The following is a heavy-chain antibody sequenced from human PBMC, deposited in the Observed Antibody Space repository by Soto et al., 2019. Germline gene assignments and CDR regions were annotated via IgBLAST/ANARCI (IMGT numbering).Heavy chain of an antibody. Sequence: VQLLESGGGLVQPGGSLRLSCAASGFTFSSYAMSWVRQAPGKGLEWVSAISGSGGSTYYADSVKGRFTISRDNSKNTLYLQMNSLRAEDTAVYYCAKVYNGIAVAGTRAPVFDYWGQGTLVTVSS. CDR2: ISGSGGST. CDR3: AKVYNGIAVAGTRAPVFDY. D-gene: IGHD6-19*01. CDR1: GFTFSSYA. J-gene: IGHJ4*02. V-gene: IGHV3-23*01.